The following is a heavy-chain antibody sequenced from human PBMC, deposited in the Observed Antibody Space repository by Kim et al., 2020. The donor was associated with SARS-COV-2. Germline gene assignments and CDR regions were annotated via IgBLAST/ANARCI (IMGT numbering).Heavy chain of an antibody. J-gene: IGHJ4*01. V-gene: IGHV3-9*01. D-gene: IGHD6-13*01. CDR3: AKGSSSSWYGGGFFYY. Sequence: GGSLRLSCAASGFTFDDYAMHWVRQAPGKGLEWVSGISWNSGSIGYADSVKGRFTISRDNAKNSLYLQMNSLRAEDTALYYCAKGSSSSWYGGGFFYYWG. CDR1: GFTFDDYA. CDR2: ISWNSGSI.